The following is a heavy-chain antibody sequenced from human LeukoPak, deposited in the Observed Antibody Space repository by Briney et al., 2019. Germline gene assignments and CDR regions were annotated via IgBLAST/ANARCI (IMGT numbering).Heavy chain of an antibody. CDR1: GLTFSTYC. D-gene: IGHD2-15*01. CDR2: INADGRTT. CDR3: ARVLCSGGYCYYFDY. J-gene: IGHJ4*02. V-gene: IGHV3-74*01. Sequence: GGSLRLSCAVSGLTFSTYCMHWVRQAPGKGLVWVSRINADGRTTNYADSVKGRFTISRDNAKKTLHLQMNSLKVEDAAVYYCARVLCSGGYCYYFDYWGQGTLVTVSS.